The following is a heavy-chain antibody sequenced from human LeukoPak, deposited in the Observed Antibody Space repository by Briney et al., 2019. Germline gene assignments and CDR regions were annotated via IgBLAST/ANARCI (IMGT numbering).Heavy chain of an antibody. V-gene: IGHV4-59*01. CDR1: GGSISSYY. D-gene: IGHD3-16*01. Sequence: TSETLSLTCTVSGGSISSYYWSWIRQPPGKGLEWIGYIYYSGSTNYNPSLKSRVTMSVDTSKNQFSLKLSSVTAADTAVYYCARDKDYVDSGGAFDIWGQGTMVTVSS. CDR2: IYYSGST. CDR3: ARDKDYVDSGGAFDI. J-gene: IGHJ3*02.